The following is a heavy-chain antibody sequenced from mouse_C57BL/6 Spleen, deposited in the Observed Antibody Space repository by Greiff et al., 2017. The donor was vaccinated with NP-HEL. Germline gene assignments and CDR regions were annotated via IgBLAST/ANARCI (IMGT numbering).Heavy chain of an antibody. J-gene: IGHJ4*01. CDR1: GYAFSSSW. CDR3: ASYSNYVYYAMDY. Sequence: VQLQQSGPELVKPGASVKISCKASGYAFSSSWMNWVKQRPGKGLEWIGRIYPGDGDTNYNGKFKGKATLTADKSSSTAYMQLSSLTSEDSAVYVCASYSNYVYYAMDYWGQGTSVTVSS. V-gene: IGHV1-82*01. D-gene: IGHD2-5*01. CDR2: IYPGDGDT.